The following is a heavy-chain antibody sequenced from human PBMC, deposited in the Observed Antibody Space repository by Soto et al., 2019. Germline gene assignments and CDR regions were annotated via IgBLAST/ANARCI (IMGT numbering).Heavy chain of an antibody. D-gene: IGHD3-22*01. Sequence: PGESLKISCRGSGYTFTSYRIGWVRQMSGKGLEWMGIIYPGDSDIRYSPSFQGQVTISVDKSISTAYLQWSSLKASDTAMYYCVRMGGYYYDSSGHNYLDYWGQGTPFTVSS. CDR2: IYPGDSDI. J-gene: IGHJ4*02. V-gene: IGHV5-51*01. CDR1: GYTFTSYR. CDR3: VRMGGYYYDSSGHNYLDY.